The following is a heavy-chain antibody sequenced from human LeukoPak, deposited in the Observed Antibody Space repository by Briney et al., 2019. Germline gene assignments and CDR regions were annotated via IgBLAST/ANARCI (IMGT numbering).Heavy chain of an antibody. J-gene: IGHJ4*02. Sequence: GASVKVSCKASGYTFTIYYIHWVRQAPGQRLEWMGIINPSNGRTSYAQEFQGRVTMTRDTSTSTVYMELSSLRSEDTAVYYCVRDGDFDYWGQGTLVTVSS. CDR1: GYTFTIYY. CDR2: INPSNGRT. CDR3: VRDGDFDY. V-gene: IGHV1-46*01. D-gene: IGHD2-21*01.